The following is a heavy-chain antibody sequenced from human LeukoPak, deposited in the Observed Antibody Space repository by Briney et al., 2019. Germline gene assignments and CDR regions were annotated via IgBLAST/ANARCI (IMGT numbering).Heavy chain of an antibody. CDR1: GFTVSNNY. Sequence: PGESLRLSCAASGFTVSNNYMSWVRQAPGKGLEWVASINHNGNVNYYVDSVKGRFTISRDNAKNSLYLQMSNLRAEDTAVYFCARGGGLDVWGQGATVTVSS. CDR3: ARGGGLDV. D-gene: IGHD3-16*01. J-gene: IGHJ6*02. CDR2: INHNGNVN. V-gene: IGHV3-7*03.